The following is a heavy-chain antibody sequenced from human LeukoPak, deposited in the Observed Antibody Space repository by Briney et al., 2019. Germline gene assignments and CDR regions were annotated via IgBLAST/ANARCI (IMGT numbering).Heavy chain of an antibody. CDR2: INAGNGNT. D-gene: IGHD3-22*01. J-gene: IGHJ4*02. Sequence: GASVKVSCKASGYTFTTYAMHWVRQAPGQRLEWMGWINAGNGNTKYSQKFQGRVTITRDTSASTAYMELSSLRSEDTAVYYCARAGGDYYDSSGYPLDYWGQGTLVTVSS. CDR3: ARAGGDYYDSSGYPLDY. CDR1: GYTFTTYA. V-gene: IGHV1-3*01.